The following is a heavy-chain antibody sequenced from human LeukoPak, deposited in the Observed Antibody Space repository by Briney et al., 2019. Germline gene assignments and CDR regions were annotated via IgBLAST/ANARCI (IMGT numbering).Heavy chain of an antibody. CDR2: IYYSGST. Sequence: SETLSLTCTVSGGSISSSSYYWGWIRQPPGKGLEWIGSIYYSGSTYYNPSLKSRVTISIDTSKNQFSPKLSSVTAADTAVYYCASPRFGELWANYWGQGTLVTVSS. CDR3: ASPRFGELWANY. V-gene: IGHV4-39*01. CDR1: GGSISSSSYY. D-gene: IGHD3-10*01. J-gene: IGHJ4*02.